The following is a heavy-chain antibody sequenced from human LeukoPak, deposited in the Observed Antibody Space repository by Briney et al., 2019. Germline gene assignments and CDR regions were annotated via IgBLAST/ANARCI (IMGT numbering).Heavy chain of an antibody. V-gene: IGHV1-8*03. D-gene: IGHD6-19*01. J-gene: IGHJ4*02. CDR2: MNPNSGNT. Sequence: ASVKVSCKAPGYTFTSYDINWVRQATGQGLEWMGWMNPNSGNTGYAQKFQGRVTITRNTSISTAYMELSSLRSEDTAVYYCARANGVAVAGIQDYWGQGTLVTVSS. CDR1: GYTFTSYD. CDR3: ARANGVAVAGIQDY.